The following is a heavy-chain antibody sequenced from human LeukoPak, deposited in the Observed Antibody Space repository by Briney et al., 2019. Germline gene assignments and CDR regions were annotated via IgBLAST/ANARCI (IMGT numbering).Heavy chain of an antibody. Sequence: PGGSLRLSCAASGFTFSSYSMNWVRQAPGKGLEWVSSISSSSSYIYYADSVKGRFTISRDNAKNSLYLQMNGLRAEDTAVYYCARDSVFGVVINLFDYWGQGTLVTVSS. D-gene: IGHD3-3*01. CDR1: GFTFSSYS. V-gene: IGHV3-21*01. J-gene: IGHJ4*02. CDR2: ISSSSSYI. CDR3: ARDSVFGVVINLFDY.